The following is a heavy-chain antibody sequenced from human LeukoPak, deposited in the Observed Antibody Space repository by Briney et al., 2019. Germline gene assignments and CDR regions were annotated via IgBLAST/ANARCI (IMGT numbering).Heavy chain of an antibody. D-gene: IGHD6-19*01. Sequence: GASVKVSCKTSGYTFTSYGVSWVRQAPGQGLEWMGWIGTHNGNTNYAQKFQGRVITTTDTSTSTAYMELMSLRSDDTAVFYCARGGSGGGRYFDYWGQGTLVIVSS. J-gene: IGHJ4*02. CDR1: GYTFTSYG. CDR2: IGTHNGNT. V-gene: IGHV1-18*01. CDR3: ARGGSGGGRYFDY.